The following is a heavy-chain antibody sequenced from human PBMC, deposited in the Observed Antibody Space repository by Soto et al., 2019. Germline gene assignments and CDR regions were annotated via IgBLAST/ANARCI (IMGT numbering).Heavy chain of an antibody. D-gene: IGHD2-2*01. CDR2: ISGSGDST. Sequence: PGGSLRLSCAASGFTFGTYAMSWVRQAPGKGLEWVSTISGSGDSTYYANSVKGRFTISRDNSRNTLDLQMNSLRVEDTAVYYCAKGGEGSCSKTSCLYFSDYWGQGTLVTVS. V-gene: IGHV3-23*01. CDR3: AKGGEGSCSKTSCLYFSDY. CDR1: GFTFGTYA. J-gene: IGHJ4*02.